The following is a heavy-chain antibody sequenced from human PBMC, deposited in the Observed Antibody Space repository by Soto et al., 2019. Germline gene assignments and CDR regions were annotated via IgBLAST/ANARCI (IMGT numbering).Heavy chain of an antibody. CDR1: GGSISSYY. CDR2: IFYSGST. CDR3: AREGTTVDSYYYYALDV. Sequence: QVQLQESGPGLVKPSETLSLTCTVSGGSISSYYWSWIRQPPGKGLEWIGYIFYSGSTNYNPSLKSQVTISVDTSKNQFSLKLSSVTAADTAVYYCAREGTTVDSYYYYALDVWGQGTTVTVSS. D-gene: IGHD1-1*01. V-gene: IGHV4-59*01. J-gene: IGHJ6*02.